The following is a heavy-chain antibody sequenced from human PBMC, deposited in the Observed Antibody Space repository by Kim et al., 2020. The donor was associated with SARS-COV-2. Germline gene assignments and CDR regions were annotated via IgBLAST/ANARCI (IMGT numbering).Heavy chain of an antibody. CDR2: STI. Sequence: STIYYTDYVQGRFPITKDDAKNSLYLQMNSLRAEDTDIYYCARGSGLDYWGQGTLVTASS. V-gene: IGHV3-48*01. J-gene: IGHJ4*02. CDR3: ARGSGLDY.